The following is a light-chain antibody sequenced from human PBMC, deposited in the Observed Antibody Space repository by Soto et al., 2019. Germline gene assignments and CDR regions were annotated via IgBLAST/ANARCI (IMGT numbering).Light chain of an antibody. V-gene: IGLV2-14*01. CDR1: SSDVGNGYDA. J-gene: IGLJ1*01. CDR3: RSYTASVAPYV. CDR2: EVT. Sequence: QSALTQPASVSGSPGQSITISCTGTSSDVGNGYDAASWYQQHPGKAPKLMIYEVTNRPSGVSSSFSGSKSGNTASLTISLLHSDDAADYYFRSYTASVAPYVFGAGTKLTVL.